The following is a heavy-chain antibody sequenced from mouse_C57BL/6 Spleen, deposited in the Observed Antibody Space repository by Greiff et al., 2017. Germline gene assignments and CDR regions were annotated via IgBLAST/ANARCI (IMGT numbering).Heavy chain of an antibody. CDR1: GFTFSSYA. D-gene: IGHD2-4*01. CDR3: TRDDCGYAMDY. V-gene: IGHV5-9-1*02. Sequence: EVQRVESGEGLVKPGGSLKLSCAASGFTFSSYAMSWVRQTPEKRLEWVAYISSGGDYISYADTVKGRFTISRDNARNTLYLQMSSLKSEDTAMYYCTRDDCGYAMDYWGQGTSVTVSS. CDR2: ISSGGDYI. J-gene: IGHJ4*01.